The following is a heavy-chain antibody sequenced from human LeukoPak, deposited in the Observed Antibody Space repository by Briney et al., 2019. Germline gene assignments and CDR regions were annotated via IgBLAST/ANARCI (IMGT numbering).Heavy chain of an antibody. CDR2: ITASGGNT. J-gene: IGHJ4*02. CDR1: GFIFSIYD. V-gene: IGHV3-23*01. D-gene: IGHD5-18*01. Sequence: PGGSLSLSCAASGFIFSIYDMVWVRHAPAKGLECVSAITASGGNTSYADSGKGRFTIARNNTKNTLYLQVNSVRAEDTAVYYCAKGNGYSYGRYYFDYWGQGTLVTVSS. CDR3: AKGNGYSYGRYYFDY.